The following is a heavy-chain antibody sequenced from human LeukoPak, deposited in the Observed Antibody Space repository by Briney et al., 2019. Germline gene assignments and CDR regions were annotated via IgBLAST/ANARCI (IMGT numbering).Heavy chain of an antibody. J-gene: IGHJ3*02. Sequence: GRSLRLSCAASGFTFDDYATHWVRHAPGKGLEWVSGISWNSGSIGYADSVKGRFTISRDNAKNSLYLQMNSLRAEDTALYYCAKDLAHVSGDAFDIWGQGTMVTVSS. D-gene: IGHD5/OR15-5a*01. CDR3: AKDLAHVSGDAFDI. CDR2: ISWNSGSI. CDR1: GFTFDDYA. V-gene: IGHV3-9*01.